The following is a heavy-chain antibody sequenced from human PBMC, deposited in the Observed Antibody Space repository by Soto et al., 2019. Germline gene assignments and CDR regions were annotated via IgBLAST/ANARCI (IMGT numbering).Heavy chain of an antibody. Sequence: QVQLVQSGAEVKKPGSSVKVSCKASGGTFSSYAISWVRQAPGQGLEWMGGIIPIFGTANYEQKFQGRVTITADKSTSTAYMELSSLRSEDTAVYYCASPTREWLPPARDYYYGMDVWGQGTTVTVSS. CDR3: ASPTREWLPPARDYYYGMDV. J-gene: IGHJ6*02. CDR2: IIPIFGTA. CDR1: GGTFSSYA. D-gene: IGHD3-3*01. V-gene: IGHV1-69*06.